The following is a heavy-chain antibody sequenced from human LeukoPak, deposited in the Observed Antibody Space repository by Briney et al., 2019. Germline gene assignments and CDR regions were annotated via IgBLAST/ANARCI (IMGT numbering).Heavy chain of an antibody. D-gene: IGHD3-10*01. CDR3: ARGGGLLWFGEELVFDY. J-gene: IGHJ4*02. CDR2: ISWNSGSI. V-gene: IGHV3-9*01. Sequence: GGSLRLSCAASGFTFDDYAMHWARQAPGKGLEWVSGISWNSGSIGYADSVKGRFTISGDNAKNSLYLQMNSLRAEDTALYYCARGGGLLWFGEELVFDYWGQGTLVTVSS. CDR1: GFTFDDYA.